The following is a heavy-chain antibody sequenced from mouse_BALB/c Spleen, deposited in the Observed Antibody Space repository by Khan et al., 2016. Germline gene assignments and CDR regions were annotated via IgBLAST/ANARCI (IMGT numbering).Heavy chain of an antibody. J-gene: IGHJ2*01. CDR1: GYIFTSYT. D-gene: IGHD2-1*01. Sequence: QVQLQQSGAELARPGAAMKMSCKTSGYIFTSYTIQWIKQRPGQGLEWIGYINPDSAYTDYNQRFKDKATLTADTSYSTAYMQLSSLTSEDSAVYYCARDATNYALFDYWVQGTTLTVSS. V-gene: IGHV1-4*01. CDR3: ARDATNYALFDY. CDR2: INPDSAYT.